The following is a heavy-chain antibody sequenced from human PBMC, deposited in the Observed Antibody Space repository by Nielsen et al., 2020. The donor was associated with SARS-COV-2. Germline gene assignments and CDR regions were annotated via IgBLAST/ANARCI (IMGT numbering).Heavy chain of an antibody. J-gene: IGHJ4*02. V-gene: IGHV3-23*01. Sequence: LSLTCAASGFNFSSYAMNWVRQAPGKGLAWVSSISAHGGSTYYADSVKGRFTISRDNSKNTLYLQVSGLRAEDTALYYCAKEFSVSAGRRLGSFDHWGQGTLVTVSS. CDR2: ISAHGGST. D-gene: IGHD1-1*01. CDR3: AKEFSVSAGRRLGSFDH. CDR1: GFNFSSYA.